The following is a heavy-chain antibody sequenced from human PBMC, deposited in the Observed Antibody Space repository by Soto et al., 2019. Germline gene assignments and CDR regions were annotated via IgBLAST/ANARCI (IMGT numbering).Heavy chain of an antibody. V-gene: IGHV4-59*01. CDR2: IYYSGST. J-gene: IGHJ5*02. Sequence: SETLSLTCTVSGDSISSYYWSWIRQPPGKGLEWIGYIYYSGSTNYNPSLKSRVTISVDTSKNQFSLNLSSVTAADTAVYYCARVSLEVPAGYSNWFDPWGQGTLVTVSS. CDR3: ARVSLEVPAGYSNWFDP. CDR1: GDSISSYY. D-gene: IGHD2-2*01.